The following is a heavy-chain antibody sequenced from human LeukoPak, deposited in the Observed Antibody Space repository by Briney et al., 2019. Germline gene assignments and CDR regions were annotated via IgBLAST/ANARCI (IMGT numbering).Heavy chain of an antibody. J-gene: IGHJ4*02. CDR3: AKRNTMVRGGPCFDY. CDR1: GFPFSSYA. CDR2: IFGSGDTT. V-gene: IGHV3-23*01. D-gene: IGHD3-10*01. Sequence: GGSLRLSWAASGFPFSSYAMNWVRQAPGKGLEWVSIIFGSGDTTYYADSVKGRFTVSRDNSKNMLYLQMNNLRPEDTATYYCAKRNTMVRGGPCFDYWGQGLMVTVSS.